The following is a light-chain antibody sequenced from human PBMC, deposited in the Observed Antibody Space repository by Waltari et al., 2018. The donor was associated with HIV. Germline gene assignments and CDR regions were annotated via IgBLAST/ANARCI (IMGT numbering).Light chain of an antibody. Sequence: QSVLTQPPSASGTPGQRVTISCSGCRTNLGSNFVYWYHQLPGTAPKLLISKTNQRPSGVPDRFAGSKSGSSASLTISGLRSEDEAVYYCASWDDILSSVIFGGGTKVTVL. CDR3: ASWDDILSSVI. V-gene: IGLV1-47*01. CDR1: RTNLGSNF. CDR2: KTN. J-gene: IGLJ2*01.